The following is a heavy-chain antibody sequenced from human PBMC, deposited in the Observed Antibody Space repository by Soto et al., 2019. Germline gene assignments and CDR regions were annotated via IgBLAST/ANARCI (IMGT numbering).Heavy chain of an antibody. Sequence: SETLSLTCTVSGVSVSSGSYYWSWIRQPPGKGLEWIGYIYYSGSTNYNPSLNSRVAISVDTSKNQFSLQLSSVTVADTAIYYCTRDWGAQVTHGYDSWGQGILVTVSS. V-gene: IGHV4-61*01. CDR3: TRDWGAQVTHGYDS. CDR2: IYYSGST. CDR1: GVSVSSGSYY. D-gene: IGHD7-27*01. J-gene: IGHJ5*01.